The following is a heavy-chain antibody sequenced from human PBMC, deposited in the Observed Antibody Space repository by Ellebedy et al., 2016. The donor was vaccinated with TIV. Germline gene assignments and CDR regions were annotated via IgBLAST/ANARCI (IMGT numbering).Heavy chain of an antibody. Sequence: ASVKVSCKASGYTFTAYYIHWVRQAPGQGLEWMGWINPGSGATSYAPKFQGGVAMTRDTSISTAHMELSTLRPDDTAVYFCARVRTGTSGMDVWGLGTPVTVSS. CDR1: GYTFTAYY. J-gene: IGHJ6*02. D-gene: IGHD1-1*01. CDR3: ARVRTGTSGMDV. V-gene: IGHV1-2*02. CDR2: INPGSGAT.